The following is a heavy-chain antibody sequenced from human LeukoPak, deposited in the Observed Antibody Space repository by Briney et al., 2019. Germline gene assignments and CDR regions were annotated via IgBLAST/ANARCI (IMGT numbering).Heavy chain of an antibody. CDR1: GFTFSTYW. Sequence: GGSLRLSCAASGFTFSTYWMSWVRQAPGKGLEWVANIKQDGSEKYYVDSVKGRFTISRDNAKNTLYLQMNSLRAEDTAVYYCARGVLDYGGNGDPVDYWGQGTLVTVSS. D-gene: IGHD4-23*01. CDR2: IKQDGSEK. J-gene: IGHJ4*02. V-gene: IGHV3-7*02. CDR3: ARGVLDYGGNGDPVDY.